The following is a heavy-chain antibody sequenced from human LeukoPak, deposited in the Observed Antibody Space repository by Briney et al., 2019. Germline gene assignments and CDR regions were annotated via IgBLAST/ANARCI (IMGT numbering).Heavy chain of an antibody. CDR1: GGSISSSSYY. J-gene: IGHJ6*03. Sequence: SETLSLTCTVSGGSISSSSYYWGWIRQPPGKGLEWIGSIYYSGSTYYNPSLKSRVTISVDTSKNQFSLKLSSLTAADTAVYYCARDRKYYYHMDVWGKGTTVTVSS. V-gene: IGHV4-39*07. D-gene: IGHD1-14*01. CDR3: ARDRKYYYHMDV. CDR2: IYYSGST.